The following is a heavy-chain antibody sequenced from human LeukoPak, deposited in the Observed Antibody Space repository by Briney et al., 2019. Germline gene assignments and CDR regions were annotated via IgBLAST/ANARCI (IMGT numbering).Heavy chain of an antibody. V-gene: IGHV3-7*01. CDR2: IKQDGSVK. CDR3: ARIGYSSSSLDY. J-gene: IGHJ4*02. D-gene: IGHD6-6*01. CDR1: GFTFNNYW. Sequence: GGSLRVSCAASGFTFNNYWMTWVRQAQGKGLEWVANIKQDGSVKYYVDSVKGRFTISRDNAKNSVYLQMNSLRAEDTAVYYCARIGYSSSSLDYWGQGTLVTVSS.